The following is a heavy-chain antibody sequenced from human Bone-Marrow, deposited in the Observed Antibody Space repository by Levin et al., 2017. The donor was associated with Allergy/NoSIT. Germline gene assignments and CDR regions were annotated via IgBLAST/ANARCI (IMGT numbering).Heavy chain of an antibody. CDR2: IEQDGSKT. V-gene: IGHV3-7*01. CDR3: ARDAPGYGGYDY. J-gene: IGHJ4*02. D-gene: IGHD5-12*01. Sequence: GGSLRLSCAVSGFTFGRYWMSWVRQAPGKGLEWVANIEQDGSKTFYVDSVRGRFTVSKDNAKSSLYLQVNSLRTEDTAVYYCARDAPGYGGYDYWGQGTLVSVSS. CDR1: GFTFGRYW.